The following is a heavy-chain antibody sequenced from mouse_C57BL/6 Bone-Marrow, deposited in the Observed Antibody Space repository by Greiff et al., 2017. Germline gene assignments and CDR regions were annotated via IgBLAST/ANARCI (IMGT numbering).Heavy chain of an antibody. D-gene: IGHD6-1*01. J-gene: IGHJ3*01. CDR3: TPLQAWFAY. V-gene: IGHV14-4*01. CDR2: IDPENGDT. Sequence: VQLKQSGAELVRPGASVKLSCTASGFNIKDDYMHWVKQRPEQGLEWIGWIDPENGDTEYASKFQGKATITADTSSNTAYLQLSSLTSEDTAVYYCTPLQAWFAYWGQGIRVTVSA. CDR1: GFNIKDDY.